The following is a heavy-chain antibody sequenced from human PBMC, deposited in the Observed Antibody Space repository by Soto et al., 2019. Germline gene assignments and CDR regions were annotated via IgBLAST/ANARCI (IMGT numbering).Heavy chain of an antibody. CDR3: TRVGGGWKFDY. Sequence: EVQLVESGGGLVQPGGSLRVSCAASGFTFSTHSMSWVRQAPGKGLEWVSYITSGSTTIYYADSVKGRFTISRDNAKNSLDLQMNSLRAEDTAVYYCTRVGGGWKFDYWGQGTLVTVSS. V-gene: IGHV3-48*01. CDR1: GFTFSTHS. J-gene: IGHJ4*02. D-gene: IGHD3-16*01. CDR2: ITSGSTTI.